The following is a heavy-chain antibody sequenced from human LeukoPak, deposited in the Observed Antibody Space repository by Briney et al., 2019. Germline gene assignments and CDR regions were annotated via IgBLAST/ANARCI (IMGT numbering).Heavy chain of an antibody. CDR2: ISSSSTI. J-gene: IGHJ4*02. CDR3: ARGEFWGGYYGY. CDR1: GFTFSSYS. V-gene: IGHV3-48*04. D-gene: IGHD3-3*01. Sequence: GGSLRLSCAASGFTFSSYSMNWVRQAPGKGLEWVSYISSSSTIYYADSVKGRFTISRDNAKNSLYLQMNSLRAEDTAVYYCARGEFWGGYYGYWGQGTLVTVSS.